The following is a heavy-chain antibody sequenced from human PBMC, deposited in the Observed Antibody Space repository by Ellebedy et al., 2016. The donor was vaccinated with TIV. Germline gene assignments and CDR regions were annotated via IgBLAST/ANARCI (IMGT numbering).Heavy chain of an antibody. CDR3: ATDSRYSYGYRFNF. V-gene: IGHV1-69*04. CDR2: IIPILGRP. D-gene: IGHD5-18*01. J-gene: IGHJ4*02. Sequence: ASVKVSCKASGGTFISYAINWVRQAPGQGLEWMGRIIPILGRPDYAQSFQGRVTIYADKSTGTPYLELSTLRSEDTAVYYCATDSRYSYGYRFNFWGQGTLVIVSS. CDR1: GGTFISYA.